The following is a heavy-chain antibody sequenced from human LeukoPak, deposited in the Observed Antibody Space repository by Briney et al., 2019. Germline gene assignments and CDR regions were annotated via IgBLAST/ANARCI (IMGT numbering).Heavy chain of an antibody. D-gene: IGHD3-10*01. J-gene: IGHJ3*02. Sequence: GGPRRLSCAASGFTFSTYAMHWVRQAPGKGLKYFSAVSSDGGTTFYANSVSDRFTISRDNSKDTLYLQLGSLRAEDMAVYYCARSRALLYFGEILDAFDIWGQGTMVTVSS. V-gene: IGHV3-64*01. CDR1: GFTFSTYA. CDR3: ARSRALLYFGEILDAFDI. CDR2: VSSDGGTT.